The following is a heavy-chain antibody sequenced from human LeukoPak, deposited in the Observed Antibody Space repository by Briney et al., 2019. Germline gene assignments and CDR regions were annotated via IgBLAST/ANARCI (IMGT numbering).Heavy chain of an antibody. J-gene: IGHJ6*02. D-gene: IGHD3-16*01. V-gene: IGHV1-18*01. CDR3: ARDRPTEVGSYYDYVWGSPEPNYYYGMDV. CDR2: ISAYNGNT. CDR1: GYTFTSYG. Sequence: ASVKVSCKASGYTFTSYGISWVRQAPGQGLEWMGWISAYNGNTNYEQKLQGRVTMTTDTSTSTAYMELRSLRSDDTAVYYCARDRPTEVGSYYDYVWGSPEPNYYYGMDVWGQGTTVTVSS.